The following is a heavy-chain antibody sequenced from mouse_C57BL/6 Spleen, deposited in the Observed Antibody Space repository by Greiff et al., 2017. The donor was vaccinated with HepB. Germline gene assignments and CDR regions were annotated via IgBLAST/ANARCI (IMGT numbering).Heavy chain of an antibody. CDR3: ARWRWDNAMDY. Sequence: QVQLQQPGAELVKPGASVKLSCKASGYTFTSYWMQWVKQRPGQGLEWIGEIDPSDSYTNYNQKFKGKATLTVDTSSSTAYMQLSSLTSEDSAVYYCARWRWDNAMDYGGQGTSVTVSS. CDR2: IDPSDSYT. CDR1: GYTFTSYW. J-gene: IGHJ4*01. D-gene: IGHD3-3*01. V-gene: IGHV1-50*01.